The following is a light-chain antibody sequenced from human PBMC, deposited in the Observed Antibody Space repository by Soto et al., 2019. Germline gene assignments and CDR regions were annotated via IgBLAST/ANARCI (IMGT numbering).Light chain of an antibody. CDR3: QEYAGTPPIT. Sequence: EIVLTQSPDTLSLSPGERATLSCRASQSVRSERLAWYQQKRGQAPRLVIFDASFRASGIPERFRGSGSGTDFTLTITRLEHEDFAVYYCQEYAGTPPITFGRGTRLDIK. J-gene: IGKJ5*01. CDR2: DAS. CDR1: QSVRSER. V-gene: IGKV3-20*01.